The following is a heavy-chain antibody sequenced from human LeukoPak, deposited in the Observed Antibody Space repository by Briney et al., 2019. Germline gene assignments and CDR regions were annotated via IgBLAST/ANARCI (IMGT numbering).Heavy chain of an antibody. CDR2: ISGSGGST. CDR3: ARFYGDYGGYFDY. J-gene: IGHJ4*02. CDR1: GFTFSSYA. D-gene: IGHD4-17*01. V-gene: IGHV3-23*01. Sequence: GGSLRLSCAASGFTFSSYAMSWVRQAPGKGLEWVSAISGSGGSTYYADSVKGRFTISRDNSKNTLYLQMNSLRTEDTAVYYCARFYGDYGGYFDYWGQGTLVTVSS.